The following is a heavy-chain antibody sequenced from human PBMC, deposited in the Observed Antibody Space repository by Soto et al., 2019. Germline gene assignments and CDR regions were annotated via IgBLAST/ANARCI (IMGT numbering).Heavy chain of an antibody. D-gene: IGHD5-12*01. J-gene: IGHJ4*02. CDR2: VNENGSEN. V-gene: IGHV3-7*01. CDR1: GFTFRSFW. Sequence: EVQLVESGGGLVQPGGSLRLSCAASGFTFRSFWMNWVRQVPGKGLEWVATVNENGSENYYVDSVKGRFTVSRDNAKNSLYLQMNSLRVEDTDVYYCARGGGWLTDYWGQGTLVTVSS. CDR3: ARGGGWLTDY.